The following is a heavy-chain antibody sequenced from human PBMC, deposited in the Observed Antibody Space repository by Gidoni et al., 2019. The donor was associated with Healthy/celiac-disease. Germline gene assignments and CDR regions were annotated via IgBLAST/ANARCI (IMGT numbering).Heavy chain of an antibody. CDR2: ISGSGGST. CDR3: AKDWGYYNFWSGYPPVNWFDP. V-gene: IGHV3-23*01. Sequence: EVQLLESGGGLVQPGGSLRLSCAASGFTFSSYAMRWVRQAPGKGLGWVSAISGSGGSTYYADSVKGRFTISRDNSKNTLYLQMNSLRAEDTAVYYCAKDWGYYNFWSGYPPVNWFDPWGQGTLVTVSS. J-gene: IGHJ5*02. CDR1: GFTFSSYA. D-gene: IGHD3-3*01.